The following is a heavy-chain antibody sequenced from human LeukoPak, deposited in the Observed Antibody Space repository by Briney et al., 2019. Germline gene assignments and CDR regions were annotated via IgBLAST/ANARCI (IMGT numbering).Heavy chain of an antibody. CDR3: ARDTTEIGGYYPEYFRH. CDR2: IKSDGGT. D-gene: IGHD3-22*01. Sequence: GGSLRLSCAASGFTFSTYWMHWVRQAPGKGLVWVSRIKSDGGTNYEDSVMSRFTISTDNANNNVSLQMNSLLAEDTAVYYYARDTTEIGGYYPEYFRHWGQGTLVTVSS. V-gene: IGHV3-74*01. J-gene: IGHJ1*01. CDR1: GFTFSTYW.